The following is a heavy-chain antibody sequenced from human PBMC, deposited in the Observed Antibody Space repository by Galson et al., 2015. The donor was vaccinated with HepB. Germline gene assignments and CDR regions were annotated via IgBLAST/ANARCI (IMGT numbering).Heavy chain of an antibody. CDR2: ISAYNGNT. CDR1: GYTFTSYG. D-gene: IGHD2-2*02. CDR3: ARVCRDLVDIVVVPAAIMGGSYYYYGMDV. J-gene: IGHJ6*02. Sequence: SVKVSCKASGYTFTSYGISWVRQAPGQGLEWMGWISAYNGNTNYAQKLQGRVTMTTDTSTSTAYMELSSLRSEDTAVYYCARVCRDLVDIVVVPAAIMGGSYYYYGMDVWGQGTTVTVSS. V-gene: IGHV1-18*01.